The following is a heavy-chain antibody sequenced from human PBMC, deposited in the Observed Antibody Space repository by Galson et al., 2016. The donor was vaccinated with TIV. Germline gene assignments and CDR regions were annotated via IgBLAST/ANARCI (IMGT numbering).Heavy chain of an antibody. CDR2: ISSSSSVI. J-gene: IGHJ4*02. V-gene: IGHV3-48*04. CDR3: ARDRSEHGTGSYYNDH. CDR1: GFTFSSYS. D-gene: IGHD3-10*01. Sequence: SLRLSCAASGFTFSSYSMNWVRQAPGKGLEWVSYISSSSSVIYYADSVKGRFTISRDNAKNSLYLQMNSLRAEDTAAYYCARDRSEHGTGSYYNDHWGQGTLVTVSS.